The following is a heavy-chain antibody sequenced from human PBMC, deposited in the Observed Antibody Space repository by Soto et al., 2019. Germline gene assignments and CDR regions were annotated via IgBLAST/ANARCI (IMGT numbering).Heavy chain of an antibody. CDR2: INPSGGT. J-gene: IGHJ4*02. V-gene: IGHV4-30-2*01. CDR3: ARVADY. Sequence: PSETLSLTWAVSGGSISSGGYSWSWIRQPPGKGLEWIGEINPSGGTNYNPSLKSRVTISVDTSKNQFSLKLTSVTAADTAVYYCARVADYWGQGTLVTVSS. CDR1: GGSISSGGYS.